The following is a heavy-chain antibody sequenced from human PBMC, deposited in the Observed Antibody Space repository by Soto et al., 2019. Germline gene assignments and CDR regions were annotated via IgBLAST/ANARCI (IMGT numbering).Heavy chain of an antibody. J-gene: IGHJ4*02. CDR3: AKEVRYCSGGSCYYDY. CDR1: GFTFSSYA. V-gene: IGHV3-23*01. Sequence: EVQLLESGGGLVQPGGSLRLSCAASGFTFSSYAMSWVRQAPGKGLEWVSAISGSGGSTYYADSVKGRFTISRDNSKNTLYLQMNSLRAEDTAVYYCAKEVRYCSGGSCYYDYWGQGTLVTVSS. D-gene: IGHD2-15*01. CDR2: ISGSGGST.